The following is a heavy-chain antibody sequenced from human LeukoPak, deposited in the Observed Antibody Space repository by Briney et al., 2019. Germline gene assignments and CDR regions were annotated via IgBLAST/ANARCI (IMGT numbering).Heavy chain of an antibody. CDR3: ASSLRYFDWLPLD. J-gene: IGHJ4*02. V-gene: IGHV4-31*03. D-gene: IGHD3-9*01. CDR1: GGSISSGGYY. CDR2: IYYSGST. Sequence: SETLSLTCTVSGGSISSGGYYWSWIRQHPGKGLEWIGYIYYSGSTYYNPSLKSRVTISVDTSKNQFSLKLSSVTAADTAVYYCASSLRYFDWLPLDWGQGTLVTVSS.